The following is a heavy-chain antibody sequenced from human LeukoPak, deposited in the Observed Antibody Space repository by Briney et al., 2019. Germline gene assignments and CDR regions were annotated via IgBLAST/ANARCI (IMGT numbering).Heavy chain of an antibody. CDR2: IIPIFGTA. Sequence: SVKVSCTASGGTFSNYAINWVRQAPGQGLEWMGGIIPIFGTANYAQKFQGRVTITADESTSTAYMELSSLRSEDTAVYYCARAQGGSYSLAIWFDPWGQGTLVTVSS. CDR3: ARAQGGSYSLAIWFDP. V-gene: IGHV1-69*13. D-gene: IGHD1-26*01. J-gene: IGHJ5*02. CDR1: GGTFSNYA.